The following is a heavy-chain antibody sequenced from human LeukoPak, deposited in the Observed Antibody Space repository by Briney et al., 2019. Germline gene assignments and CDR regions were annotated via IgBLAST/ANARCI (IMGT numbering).Heavy chain of an antibody. Sequence: PSETLSPTCTVSGGSISSYYWTWIRQPAGKGLEWIGRIFTSGDTNYNPSLKSRITMSVDTSKNQFSLKLSSVTAADTAVYYCARDGYSYGYGNLNGDYWGQGTLVTVSS. CDR2: IFTSGDT. D-gene: IGHD5-18*01. V-gene: IGHV4-4*07. J-gene: IGHJ4*02. CDR1: GGSISSYY. CDR3: ARDGYSYGYGNLNGDY.